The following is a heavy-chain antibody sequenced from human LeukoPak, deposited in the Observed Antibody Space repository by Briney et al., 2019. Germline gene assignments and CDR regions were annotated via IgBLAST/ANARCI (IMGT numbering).Heavy chain of an antibody. CDR3: ARSGGHDAFDI. V-gene: IGHV6-1*01. CDR1: GDSVSSYSAA. Sequence: SQTLSLTCAISGDSVSSYSAAGSWTRQSPSRGLEWLGRTYYRSKWYNDYAVSVKSRITINPDTSKNQFSLQLTSVTPEDTAVYYCARSGGHDAFDIWGQGTMVTVSS. J-gene: IGHJ3*02. D-gene: IGHD4-23*01. CDR2: TYYRSKWYN.